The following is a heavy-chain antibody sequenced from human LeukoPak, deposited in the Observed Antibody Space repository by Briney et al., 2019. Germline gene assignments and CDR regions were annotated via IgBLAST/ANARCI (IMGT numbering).Heavy chain of an antibody. CDR2: IRSKANSYAT. V-gene: IGHV3-73*01. CDR1: GFPFSGSA. Sequence: GGSLSLSCAASGFPFSGSAMHGVRQASGKGLEWVGRIRSKANSYATAYAASVKGRFTISRDDSKNTAYLQMNSLKTEDTAVYYCTRLVDTATWGQGTLVTVSS. CDR3: TRLVDTAT. J-gene: IGHJ4*02. D-gene: IGHD5-18*01.